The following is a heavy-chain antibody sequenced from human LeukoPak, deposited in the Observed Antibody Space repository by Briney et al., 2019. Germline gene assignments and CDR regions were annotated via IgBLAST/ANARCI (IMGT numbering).Heavy chain of an antibody. J-gene: IGHJ6*03. CDR2: INPNSGGT. Sequence: GASVKVSCKTSGYTFTGYYMHWVRQAPGQGLEGMGWINPNSGGTNYVQKFQGRGTMTRDTSISTAYMELSRLRSDDTAVYYCARDRPMGYYYMDVWGKGTTVTVSS. CDR1: GYTFTGYY. D-gene: IGHD6-6*01. CDR3: ARDRPMGYYYMDV. V-gene: IGHV1-2*02.